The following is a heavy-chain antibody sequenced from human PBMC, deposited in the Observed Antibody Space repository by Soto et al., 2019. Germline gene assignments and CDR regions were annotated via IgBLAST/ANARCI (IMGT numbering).Heavy chain of an antibody. CDR3: AREPATAKPEGVDF. CDR1: GYTFSDYY. V-gene: IGHV1-2*02. D-gene: IGHD1-1*01. CDR2: INPNSGGT. J-gene: IGHJ4*02. Sequence: ASVKVSCKASGYTFSDYYIHWVRQAPGQGLEWMGWINPNSGGTKYAPKFQGGVTMTRDSSITTAYMELSRLRSGDTAVYYCAREPATAKPEGVDFWGQGTLVTVSS.